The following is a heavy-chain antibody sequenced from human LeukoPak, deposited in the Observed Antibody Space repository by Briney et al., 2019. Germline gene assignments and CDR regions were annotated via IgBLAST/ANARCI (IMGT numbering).Heavy chain of an antibody. V-gene: IGHV1-69*05. CDR2: IIPIFGTA. CDR1: GGTFSSYA. D-gene: IGHD3-3*01. Sequence: SVKVSCKASGGTFSSYAISWVRQAPGQGLEWMGRIIPIFGTANYAQKFQGRVTITTDESTSTAYMELSSLRSEDTAVYYCARDPPTDYDFWSGYFDYWGQGTLVSVSS. J-gene: IGHJ4*02. CDR3: ARDPPTDYDFWSGYFDY.